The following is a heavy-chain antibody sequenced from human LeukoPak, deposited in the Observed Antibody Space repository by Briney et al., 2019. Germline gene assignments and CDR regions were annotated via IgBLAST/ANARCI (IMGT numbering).Heavy chain of an antibody. CDR2: INHSGST. CDR3: ARGLIDVVAADD. V-gene: IGHV4-34*01. D-gene: IGHD6-13*01. CDR1: GGSFSGYY. J-gene: IGHJ4*02. Sequence: PSETLSLTCAVYGGSFSGYYWSWIRQPPGKGLEWIGEINHSGSTNYNPSLKSRVTISADTSKNQFSLKLSSVTAADTAVYYCARGLIDVVAADDWGQGTLVTVSS.